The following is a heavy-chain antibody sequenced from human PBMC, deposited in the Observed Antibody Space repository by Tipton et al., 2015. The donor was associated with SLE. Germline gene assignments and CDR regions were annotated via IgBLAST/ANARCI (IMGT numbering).Heavy chain of an antibody. CDR3: ARVGSIIVVPAAMVDWYFDL. J-gene: IGHJ2*01. CDR2: IYNGGDT. V-gene: IGHV4-4*07. CDR1: GDSLGNSH. D-gene: IGHD2-2*01. Sequence: TLSLTCTVSGDSLGNSHWTWIRQAAGKGLEWIGRIYNGGDTNYNPSPKSRATISVDTSKNQFSLKLNSVTAADTAVYYCARVGSIIVVPAAMVDWYFDLWGRGTLVTVSS.